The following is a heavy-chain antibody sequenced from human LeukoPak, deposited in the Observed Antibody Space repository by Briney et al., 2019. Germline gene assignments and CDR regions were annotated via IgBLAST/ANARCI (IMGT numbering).Heavy chain of an antibody. D-gene: IGHD3-16*01. CDR3: ARDHNWAFDY. J-gene: IGHJ4*02. CDR2: ISDSSGYT. V-gene: IGHV3-11*06. Sequence: PGGSLRLSCAASGFTFSDYYMSWIRQAPGKGLEWVSYISDSSGYTKDADSVKGRFTISRDNAKKSLYLQMDSLRDDDTALYFCARDHNWAFDYWGQGAQVTVSS. CDR1: GFTFSDYY.